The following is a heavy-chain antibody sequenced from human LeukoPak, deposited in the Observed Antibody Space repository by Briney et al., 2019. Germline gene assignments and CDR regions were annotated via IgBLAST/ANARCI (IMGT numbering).Heavy chain of an antibody. D-gene: IGHD3-10*01. J-gene: IGHJ6*03. V-gene: IGHV4-39*01. CDR1: GGSISSSSYY. CDR2: IYYSGST. Sequence: SETLSLTCTVSGGSISSSSYYWGWIRQSPGKGLEWIGNIYYSGSTYYNPSLKSRVTISVDTSKNQFSLKLISVTAADTAVYYCARHMYYYDSGSYNYYYYMDVWGKGTTVTVSS. CDR3: ARHMYYYDSGSYNYYYYMDV.